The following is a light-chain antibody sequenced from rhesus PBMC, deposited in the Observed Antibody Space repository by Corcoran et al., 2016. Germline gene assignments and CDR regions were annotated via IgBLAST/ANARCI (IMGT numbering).Light chain of an antibody. CDR3: RPSSLFPAA. CDR2: EAS. CDR1: QGITND. Sequence: DIQMTQSPTSLSASVGDRVTITCRASQGITNDLAWYQQKPGESPQLLIYEASSLQSGTPSRFSGSGSGTEFTLSISNLQPEDFATYFCRPSSLFPAAFCQGTKVDI. J-gene: IGKJ1*01. V-gene: IGKV1-25*01.